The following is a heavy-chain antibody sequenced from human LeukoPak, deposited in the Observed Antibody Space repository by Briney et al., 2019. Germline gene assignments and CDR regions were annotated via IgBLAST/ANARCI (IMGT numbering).Heavy chain of an antibody. CDR3: ARDDGHKSYYFDY. J-gene: IGHJ4*02. D-gene: IGHD5-24*01. CDR2: IYHSGST. Sequence: SETLSLTCTVADGFITTDDYFWSWIRQPPGKGLEWIGYIYHSGSTYYNPSLKSRVTISVDRSKNQFSLKLSSVTAADTAVYYCARDDGHKSYYFDYWGQGTLVTVSS. CDR1: DGFITTDDYF. V-gene: IGHV4-30-2*01.